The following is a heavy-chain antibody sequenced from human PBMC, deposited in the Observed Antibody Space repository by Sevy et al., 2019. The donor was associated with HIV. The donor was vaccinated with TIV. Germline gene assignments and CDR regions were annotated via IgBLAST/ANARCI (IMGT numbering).Heavy chain of an antibody. Sequence: SETLSLTCTVSGGSISSYYWSWIRQPPGKGLEWIGYIYYSGSTNYNPSLKSRITISVDTSKNQFSLKLSSVTAADTDVYYCARIRNRRSYYYMDVWGKGTTVTVSS. J-gene: IGHJ6*03. V-gene: IGHV4-59*01. CDR2: IYYSGST. CDR3: ARIRNRRSYYYMDV. CDR1: GGSISSYY.